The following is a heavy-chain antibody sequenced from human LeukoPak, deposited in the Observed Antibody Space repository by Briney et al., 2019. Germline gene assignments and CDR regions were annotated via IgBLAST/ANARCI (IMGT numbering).Heavy chain of an antibody. Sequence: GGSLRLSCAASGFIFSGSAIHWVRQASGRGLEWVGRIRSTTNSYATTYAESLKGRFTISRDDSKNTAYLQIDSLKTEDTAVYYCIRNHDSSGYYFDYWGQGTLVTVSS. CDR1: GFIFSGSA. V-gene: IGHV3-73*01. J-gene: IGHJ4*02. CDR3: IRNHDSSGYYFDY. D-gene: IGHD3-22*01. CDR2: IRSTTNSYAT.